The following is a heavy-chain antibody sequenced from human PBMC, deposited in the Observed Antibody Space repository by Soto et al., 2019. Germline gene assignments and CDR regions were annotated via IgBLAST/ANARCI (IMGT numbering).Heavy chain of an antibody. CDR2: ISTYNGNT. CDR3: ARVDRSSWWAFDY. D-gene: IGHD6-13*01. J-gene: IGHJ4*02. Sequence: RASGKVACKALGYAFRGDSVSRVRQAPGQGLEWMGWISTYNGNTKTAQKFQGRVTMTTHTSTKTAYMELTSLRFDDTAVYFCARVDRSSWWAFDYWGQGTLVPVP. V-gene: IGHV1-18*04. CDR1: GYAFRGDS.